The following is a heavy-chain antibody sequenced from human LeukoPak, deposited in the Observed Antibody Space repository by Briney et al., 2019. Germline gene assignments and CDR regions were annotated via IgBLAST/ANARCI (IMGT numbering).Heavy chain of an antibody. CDR3: AKINSRDGYDYDSFDY. CDR1: GFTFDTYA. V-gene: IGHV3-23*01. Sequence: QPGGSLRLSCAASGFTFDTYAMTWARQAPGKGLEWVSSISGKTGTTYYADSVKGRFTISRDSSKTTLYLQMNSLRAEDTAVYYCAKINSRDGYDYDSFDYWGQGTLVTVSS. J-gene: IGHJ4*02. CDR2: ISGKTGTT. D-gene: IGHD5-24*01.